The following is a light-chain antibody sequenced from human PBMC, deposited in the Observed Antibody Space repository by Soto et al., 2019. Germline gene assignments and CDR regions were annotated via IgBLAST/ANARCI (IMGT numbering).Light chain of an antibody. CDR1: QSVSSY. CDR3: QQRSNGGWYT. Sequence: EIVLTQSPATLSLSPGERATLSCRASQSVSSYLAWYQQKPGQAPRLLIYDASNRATGIPARFSGSGSGTDFTLTISSLEPEDFAVYYCQQRSNGGWYTFGQGTKLEIK. CDR2: DAS. J-gene: IGKJ2*01. V-gene: IGKV3-11*01.